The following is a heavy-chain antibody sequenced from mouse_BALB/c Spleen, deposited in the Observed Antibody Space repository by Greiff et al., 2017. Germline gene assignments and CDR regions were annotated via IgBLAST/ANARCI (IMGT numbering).Heavy chain of an antibody. D-gene: IGHD4-1*01. Sequence: EVKLVESGPGLVKPSQSLSLTCTVTGYSITSDYAWNWIRQFPGNKLEWMGYISYSGSTSYNPSLKSRISITRDTSKNQFFLQLNSVTTEDTATYYCARGKLTEYYFDYWGQGTTLTVSS. CDR2: ISYSGST. CDR3: ARGKLTEYYFDY. J-gene: IGHJ2*01. CDR1: GYSITSDYA. V-gene: IGHV3-2*02.